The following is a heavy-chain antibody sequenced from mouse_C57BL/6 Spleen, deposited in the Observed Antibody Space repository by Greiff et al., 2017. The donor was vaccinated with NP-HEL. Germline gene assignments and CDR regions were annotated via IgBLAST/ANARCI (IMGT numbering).Heavy chain of an antibody. CDR3: GRGRLHGYYLYY. CDR2: ISYSGST. J-gene: IGHJ2*01. Sequence: DVKLQESGPGLAKPSQTLSLTCSVTGYSITSDYWNWIRKCPGNKLEYMGYISYSGSTYYNPSPKSRISITRDTSKNQYYLQLNSVTTEDTATYYCGRGRLHGYYLYYWGQCTTLTVSS. V-gene: IGHV3-8*01. D-gene: IGHD2-4*01. CDR1: GYSITSDY.